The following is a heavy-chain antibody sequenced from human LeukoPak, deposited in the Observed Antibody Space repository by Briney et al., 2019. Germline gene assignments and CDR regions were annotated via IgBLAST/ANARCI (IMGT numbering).Heavy chain of an antibody. D-gene: IGHD6-19*01. CDR2: FDPEDGEA. Sequence: ASVKVSCKVSGYTLTELSMHWVRQAPGKGLEWRGGFDPEDGEAIYAQKFQGRVTMTEDTSTDTAYMELSSLRSEDKAVYYCATSAEIAVAGTFDYWGQGTLVTVTS. J-gene: IGHJ4*02. CDR3: ATSAEIAVAGTFDY. V-gene: IGHV1-24*01. CDR1: GYTLTELS.